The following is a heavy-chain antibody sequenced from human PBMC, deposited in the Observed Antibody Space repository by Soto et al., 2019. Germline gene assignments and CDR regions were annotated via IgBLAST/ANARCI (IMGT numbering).Heavy chain of an antibody. J-gene: IGHJ3*02. D-gene: IGHD3-22*01. CDR2: IKSKTDGGTT. Sequence: EVQLVESGGGLVKPGGSLRLSCAASGFTFSNAWMNWVRQAPGKGLEWVGRIKSKTDGGTTDYAAPVKGRFTISRDDSKNTLYLQMNSLKTEDTAVYYCTTEKGGIETYYYDSSGYYAFDIWGQGTMVTVSS. CDR3: TTEKGGIETYYYDSSGYYAFDI. CDR1: GFTFSNAW. V-gene: IGHV3-15*07.